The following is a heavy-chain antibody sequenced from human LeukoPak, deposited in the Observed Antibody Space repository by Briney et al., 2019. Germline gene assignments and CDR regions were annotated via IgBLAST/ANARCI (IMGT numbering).Heavy chain of an antibody. D-gene: IGHD5-12*01. CDR2: INSDGSST. J-gene: IGHJ4*02. CDR3: AKDRRLPWDYFDS. Sequence: GSLRLSCAASGCTFSSYWMHWVRQAPGKGLVWVSRINSDGSSTSYADSVKGRFTISRDNAKNTLYLQMNSLRAEDTAIYYCAKDRRLPWDYFDSWGPGTQVTVSS. V-gene: IGHV3-74*01. CDR1: GCTFSSYW.